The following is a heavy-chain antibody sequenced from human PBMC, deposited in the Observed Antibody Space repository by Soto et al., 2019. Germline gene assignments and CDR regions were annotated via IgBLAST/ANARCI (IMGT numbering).Heavy chain of an antibody. CDR1: GASLSDNY. D-gene: IGHD2-21*01. J-gene: IGHJ5*02. CDR2: INHSGNT. V-gene: IGHV4-34*01. Sequence: SETLSLTCAVYGASLSDNYCNWLRQPPGKGLEWIGEINHSGNTNYNPSLRSRVTISIDTSKNQLSLNLRSVSAADTAVYYCARGRGEFDPWGQGALVTVSS. CDR3: ARGRGEFDP.